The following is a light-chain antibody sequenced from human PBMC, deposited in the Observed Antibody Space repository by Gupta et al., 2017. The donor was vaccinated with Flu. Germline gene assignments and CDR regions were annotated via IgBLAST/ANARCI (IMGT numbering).Light chain of an antibody. CDR2: EVS. CDR3: SSYTSSSTWV. Sequence: QSALTQPASVSGSPGQSITISCTGTSSDVGGYNYVSWYQQHPGKAPKLMIYEVSNRPSGVSNRFSGSKSGNTASRTIAGRQAEDEADYYCSSYTSSSTWVFGGGTKLTVL. CDR1: SSDVGGYNY. V-gene: IGLV2-14*01. J-gene: IGLJ3*02.